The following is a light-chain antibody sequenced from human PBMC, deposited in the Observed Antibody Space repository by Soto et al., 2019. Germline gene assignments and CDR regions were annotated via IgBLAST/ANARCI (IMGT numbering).Light chain of an antibody. J-gene: IGLJ3*02. CDR3: QSYDSSLSGWV. Sequence: QSVLTQPPSVSGAPGQRVTISCTGSSSNIGAGYVVHWYQQLPGTAPKLLISGNSNRPSGVPDRFSGSKSGTSASLAITGLQADDDADYYCQSYDSSLSGWVFGGGTKLTVL. CDR2: GNS. CDR1: SSNIGAGYV. V-gene: IGLV1-40*01.